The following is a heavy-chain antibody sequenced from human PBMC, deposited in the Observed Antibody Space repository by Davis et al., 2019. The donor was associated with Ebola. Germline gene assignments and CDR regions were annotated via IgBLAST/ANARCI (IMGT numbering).Heavy chain of an antibody. D-gene: IGHD1-1*01. V-gene: IGHV3-21*01. CDR1: GFTFSSYS. CDR3: ARDLLEPLYYYYGMDV. J-gene: IGHJ6*02. CDR2: ISSSSSYI. Sequence: GESLKISCAASGFTFSSYSMNWVRQAPGKGLEWVSSISSSSSYIYYADSEKGRFTISRDNAKNSLYLQMNSLRAEDTAVYYCARDLLEPLYYYYGMDVWGQGTTVTVSS.